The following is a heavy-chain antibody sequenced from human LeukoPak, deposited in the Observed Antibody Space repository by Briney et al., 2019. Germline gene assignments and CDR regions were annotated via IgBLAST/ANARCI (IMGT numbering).Heavy chain of an antibody. CDR2: MNPNSGNT. CDR3: ARGSSPIAAAAPPDH. CDR1: GYTFTSYV. J-gene: IGHJ4*02. Sequence: ASVTVSCKPSGYTFTSYVINWVRQAPRQELEWRGWMNPNSGNTDYAQNFKSRVTITRNTSKSTAYMELSTLRSADTAVYYCARGSSPIAAAAPPDHWGQGSLATVSS. V-gene: IGHV1-8*03. D-gene: IGHD6-13*01.